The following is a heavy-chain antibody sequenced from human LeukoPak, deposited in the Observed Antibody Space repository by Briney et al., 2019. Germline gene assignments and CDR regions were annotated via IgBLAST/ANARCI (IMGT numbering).Heavy chain of an antibody. V-gene: IGHV3-21*01. CDR2: ITGSSSYT. Sequence: GGSLRLSCAASEFTFSNYSMNWVRQAPGKGLEWVSSITGSSSYTYYADSVKGRFTISRDNAKNSLYLQMNSLRAEDTAVYYCARDILTGYASQPYPPYSYYGMDVWGQGTTVTVSS. J-gene: IGHJ6*02. CDR3: ARDILTGYASQPYPPYSYYGMDV. D-gene: IGHD3-9*01. CDR1: EFTFSNYS.